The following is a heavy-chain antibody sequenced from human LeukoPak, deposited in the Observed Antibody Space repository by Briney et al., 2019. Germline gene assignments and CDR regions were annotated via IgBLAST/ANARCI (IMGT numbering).Heavy chain of an antibody. CDR3: TRGSYDVLTGYSTLGEY. J-gene: IGHJ4*02. Sequence: PSETLSLTCTVSGGSLSSSSYYWGWVRQPPGKGLEWIGNIYYSGSTYYNPSLKSRLTISIDTSQRHFSLRLSSVTAADTASYYCTRGSYDVLTGYSTLGEYWGQGTLVTVSS. CDR1: GGSLSSSSYY. V-gene: IGHV4-39*02. D-gene: IGHD3-9*01. CDR2: IYYSGST.